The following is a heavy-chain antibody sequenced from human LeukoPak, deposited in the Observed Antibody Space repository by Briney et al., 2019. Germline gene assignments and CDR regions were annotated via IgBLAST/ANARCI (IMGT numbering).Heavy chain of an antibody. CDR2: ISSSSSTI. CDR1: GFTFSSYW. V-gene: IGHV3-48*01. CDR3: ARGVGMVRGPDNWFDP. J-gene: IGHJ5*02. Sequence: GGSLRLSCAASGFTFSSYWMNWVRQAPGKGLEWVSYISSSSSTIYYADSVKGRFTISRDNAKNSLYLQMNSLRAEDTAVYYCARGVGMVRGPDNWFDPWGQGTLVTVSS. D-gene: IGHD3-10*01.